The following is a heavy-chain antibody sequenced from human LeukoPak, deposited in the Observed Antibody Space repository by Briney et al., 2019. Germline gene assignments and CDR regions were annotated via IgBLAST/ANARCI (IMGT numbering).Heavy chain of an antibody. CDR1: GVSINDYY. J-gene: IGHJ4*02. V-gene: IGHV4-34*01. Sequence: KTSETLSLTCGVFGVSINDYYWSWIRQSPGKGLEWIGEISHTEGTRYNPSLESRVTMSVGTSENQLSLKLIFVPAADTAVYYCARIRCGHSGSVCYNHWGLGTLVTVSS. D-gene: IGHD3-9*01. CDR3: ARIRCGHSGSVCYNH. CDR2: ISHTEGT.